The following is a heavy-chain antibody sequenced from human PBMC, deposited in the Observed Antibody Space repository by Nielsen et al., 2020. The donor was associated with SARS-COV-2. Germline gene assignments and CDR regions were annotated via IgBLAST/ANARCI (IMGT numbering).Heavy chain of an antibody. CDR1: GFTFGTHA. Sequence: GGSLRLSCAASGFTFGTHAMNWVRQAPGKGLEWVSGISGSGDNAYYADSVKGRFTISRDNSKNTLYLQMNSLRAEDTAVYYCANFDGSGYNAFDIWGQGTMVTVSS. CDR2: ISGSGDNA. CDR3: ANFDGSGYNAFDI. J-gene: IGHJ3*02. V-gene: IGHV3-23*01. D-gene: IGHD3-22*01.